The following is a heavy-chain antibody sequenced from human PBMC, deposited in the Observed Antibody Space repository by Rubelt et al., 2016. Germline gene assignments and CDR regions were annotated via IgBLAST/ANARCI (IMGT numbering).Heavy chain of an antibody. CDR2: INPNSGGT. V-gene: IGHV1-2*02. Sequence: QVQLVQSGAEVKKPGASVKVSCKASGYTFTGYYMHWVRQAPGQGLEWMGWINPNSGGTNYAQKVQGRVTMTSDTSVSTACMELSRLTSDDTAGYYGARGISGYDYGLDYWGQGTLVTVSS. CDR1: GYTFTGYY. J-gene: IGHJ4*02. CDR3: ARGISGYDYGLDY. D-gene: IGHD5-12*01.